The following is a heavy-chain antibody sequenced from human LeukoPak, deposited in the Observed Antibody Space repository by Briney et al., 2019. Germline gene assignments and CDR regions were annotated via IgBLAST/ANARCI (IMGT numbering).Heavy chain of an antibody. CDR3: TSTLVL. D-gene: IGHD5/OR15-5a*01. CDR2: IKRKTDGGTT. Sequence: GGSLRLSCAASGFTFSDARMTWVRQAPGKGLEWVGRIKRKTDGGTTDYAAPVKGRFTISRDDSKNTLYLQMNSLKTEDTAVYYCTSTLVLRGQGTLVTVSS. V-gene: IGHV3-15*01. CDR1: GFTFSDAR. J-gene: IGHJ4*02.